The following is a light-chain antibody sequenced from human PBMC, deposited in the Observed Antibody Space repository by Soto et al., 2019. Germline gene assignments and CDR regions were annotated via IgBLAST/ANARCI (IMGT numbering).Light chain of an antibody. CDR3: AAWDDGLNGLL. Sequence: QSVLTQPPSASGTPGQRVTISCSGSSSNIGSNAMSWYQQLPGTAPNLLIYNDNQRPSGVPDRFSGSKSGTSASLAISGLQSEDEADYFCAAWDDGLNGLLFGGGTKLTVL. CDR1: SSNIGSNA. J-gene: IGLJ2*01. CDR2: NDN. V-gene: IGLV1-44*01.